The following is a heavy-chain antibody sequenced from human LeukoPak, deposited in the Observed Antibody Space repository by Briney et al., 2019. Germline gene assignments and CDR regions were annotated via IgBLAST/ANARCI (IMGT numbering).Heavy chain of an antibody. CDR1: GYTFTSYG. V-gene: IGHV1-18*01. CDR3: ARDREVAQISSGSPLDY. Sequence: ATVKVSCKASGYTFTSYGISWVRQAPGQGLEWMGWISAYNGNTNYAQKLQGRVTMTTDTSTSTAYMELRSLRSDDTAVYYCARDREVAQISSGSPLDYWGQGTLVTVSS. CDR2: ISAYNGNT. D-gene: IGHD3-22*01. J-gene: IGHJ4*02.